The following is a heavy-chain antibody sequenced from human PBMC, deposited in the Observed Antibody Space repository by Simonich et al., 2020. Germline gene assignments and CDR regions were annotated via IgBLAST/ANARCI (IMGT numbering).Heavy chain of an antibody. D-gene: IGHD1-1*01. V-gene: IGHV5-51*01. CDR1: GYSFPSYW. CDR3: ARQLNDFDI. CDR2: ISPGDSDT. J-gene: IGHJ3*02. Sequence: EVHLVQSGAEVPKPGESLKISCKGSGYSFPSYWIGWVRQMLGKGLDLRGIISPGDSDTCYSPSFQGQCTISADKSISTAYLQWRSLKASDTAMYYCARQLNDFDIWGQGTMVTVSS.